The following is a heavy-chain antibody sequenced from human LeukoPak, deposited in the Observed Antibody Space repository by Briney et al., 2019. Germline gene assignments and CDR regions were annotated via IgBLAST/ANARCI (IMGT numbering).Heavy chain of an antibody. D-gene: IGHD7-27*01. V-gene: IGHV3-53*01. CDR1: GFTVSDNY. Sequence: GGSLRLSCAASGFTVSDNYMTWVRQAPGKGLEWVSVIYSGGNTYYADSAKGRFTISRDNSKNTLYLQMDSLRAEDTAVYYCARDGLATGVDYWGQGTLVTVSS. J-gene: IGHJ4*02. CDR2: IYSGGNT. CDR3: ARDGLATGVDY.